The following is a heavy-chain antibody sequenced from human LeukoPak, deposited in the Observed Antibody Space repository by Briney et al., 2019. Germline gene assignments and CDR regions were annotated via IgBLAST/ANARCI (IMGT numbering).Heavy chain of an antibody. Sequence: GGSLRLSCATSGFTFSSFAMHWVRQAPGKGLEWLALIWFDGSSKNYTDSVEGRFTISGDNSKNTLFLQMNSLRAEDTAVYYCARGFYRVRHDQSTYYFVHWGQGTLVTVSS. D-gene: IGHD3-16*02. CDR1: GFTFSSFA. J-gene: IGHJ4*02. V-gene: IGHV3-33*01. CDR2: IWFDGSSK. CDR3: ARGFYRVRHDQSTYYFVH.